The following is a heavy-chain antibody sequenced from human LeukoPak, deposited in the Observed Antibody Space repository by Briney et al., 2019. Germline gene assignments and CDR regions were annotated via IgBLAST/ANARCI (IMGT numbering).Heavy chain of an antibody. CDR1: GGSISSGGYY. J-gene: IGHJ4*02. Sequence: PSQTLSLTCTVSGGSISSGGYYWSWIRQHPGKGLEWIGYIYYSGSTYYNPSLKSRVTISVDTSKNQFSLKLSSVTAADTAVYYCARQKVVPDSSDYWGQGTLVTVSS. CDR2: IYYSGST. CDR3: ARQKVVPDSSDY. V-gene: IGHV4-31*03. D-gene: IGHD6-13*01.